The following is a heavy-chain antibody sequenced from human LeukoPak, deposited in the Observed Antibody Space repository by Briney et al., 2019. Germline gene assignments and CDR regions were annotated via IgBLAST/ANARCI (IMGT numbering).Heavy chain of an antibody. CDR2: ISWNSGSI. D-gene: IGHD4-17*01. Sequence: GRSLRLSCAASGFTFDDYAMHWVRQAPGKGLEWVSGISWNSGSIGYADSVKGRFTISRDNTKNSLYLQMNSLRAEDTALYYCAKDLYGDYGAFDIWGQGTMVAVSS. CDR3: AKDLYGDYGAFDI. V-gene: IGHV3-9*01. J-gene: IGHJ3*02. CDR1: GFTFDDYA.